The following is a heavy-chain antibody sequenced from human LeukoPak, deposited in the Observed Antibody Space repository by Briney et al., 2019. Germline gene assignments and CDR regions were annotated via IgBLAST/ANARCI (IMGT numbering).Heavy chain of an antibody. D-gene: IGHD6-19*01. J-gene: IGHJ4*02. V-gene: IGHV3-7*01. CDR1: GFTFSSNW. CDR2: IRQDGSDK. CDR3: AKAPSGWYGY. Sequence: PGGSLRLPCAASGFTFSSNWMSWVRQAPGKGLEWVANIRQDGSDKYYMDSVKGRFTISRDNAKNSLSLQMNSLRVEDTAVYYCAKAPSGWYGYWGQGTLVIVSS.